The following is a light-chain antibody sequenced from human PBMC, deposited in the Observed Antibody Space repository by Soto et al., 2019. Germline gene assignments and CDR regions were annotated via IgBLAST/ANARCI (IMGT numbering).Light chain of an antibody. Sequence: DIQMTQSPSSLSASVGDRVTITCQASQDISNYLNWYQQKPGKAPKLLIYDASNFETGVPSRFSVRGSGTDFTFTISSLQPEDMATYYCQQYDNRPPFAFGPGTKVDIK. CDR3: QQYDNRPPFA. CDR2: DAS. J-gene: IGKJ3*01. V-gene: IGKV1-33*01. CDR1: QDISNY.